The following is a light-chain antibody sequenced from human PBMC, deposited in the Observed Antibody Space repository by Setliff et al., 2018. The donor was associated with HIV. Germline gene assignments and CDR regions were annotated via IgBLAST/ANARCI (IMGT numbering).Light chain of an antibody. CDR3: SSYSSSSTLV. Sequence: QSALTQPPSVSGSPGQSVTISCTGTSSDIGNYKRVSWYQQPPGTAPTLIIYEVSNRPSGVPDRFSGSKSANTASLTISGLQAEDEAHYYCSSYSSSSTLVFGGGTKVTVL. CDR1: SSDIGNYKR. J-gene: IGLJ2*01. CDR2: EVS. V-gene: IGLV2-18*02.